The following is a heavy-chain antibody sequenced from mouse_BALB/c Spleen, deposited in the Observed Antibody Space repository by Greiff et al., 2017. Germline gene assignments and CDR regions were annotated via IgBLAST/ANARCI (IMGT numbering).Heavy chain of an antibody. CDR2: ISYSGST. Sequence: EVQLVESGPGLVKPSQSLSLTCTVTGYSITSDYAWNWIRQFPGNKLEWMGYISYSGSTSYNPSLKSRISITRDTSKNQFFLQLNSVTTEDTATYYCAYYGPWFAYWGQGTLVTVSA. CDR3: AYYGPWFAY. CDR1: GYSITSDYA. V-gene: IGHV3-2*02. D-gene: IGHD1-2*01. J-gene: IGHJ3*01.